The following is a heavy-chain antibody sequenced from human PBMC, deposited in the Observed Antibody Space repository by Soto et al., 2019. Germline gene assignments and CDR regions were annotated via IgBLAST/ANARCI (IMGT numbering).Heavy chain of an antibody. Sequence: DVQLVESGGGLVQPGGSLRLSCAASGFTFSSYSMNWVRQAPGKGLEWVSYISGSSSMIYYADSVKGRFTISRDNAKNSLYLQMNSLRAEDTAVHYCARDLNPRQEMLYALLGYWGQGTLVTVSS. CDR2: ISGSSSMI. J-gene: IGHJ4*02. CDR3: ARDLNPRQEMLYALLGY. D-gene: IGHD2-8*01. CDR1: GFTFSSYS. V-gene: IGHV3-48*01.